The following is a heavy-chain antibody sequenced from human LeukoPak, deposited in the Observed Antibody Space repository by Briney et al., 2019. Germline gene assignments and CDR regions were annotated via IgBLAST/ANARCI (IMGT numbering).Heavy chain of an antibody. CDR1: GASVTAYL. V-gene: IGHV4-4*07. J-gene: IGHJ4*02. Sequence: SVTLSLTCTVSGASVTAYLWSWIRQPAGQGLEWIGRTSVNEGATYNPSLMSRVTMSVDTSKNQFSLGLTSMTAADTAIYYCARLWRDGSNWHPDDNWGQGTLVTVSS. CDR3: ARLWRDGSNWHPDDN. D-gene: IGHD4-11*01. CDR2: TSVNEGA.